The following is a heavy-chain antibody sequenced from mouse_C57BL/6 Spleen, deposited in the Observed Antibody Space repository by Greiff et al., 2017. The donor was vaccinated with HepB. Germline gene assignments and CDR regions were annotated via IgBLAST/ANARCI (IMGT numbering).Heavy chain of an antibody. CDR2: IYPGDGDT. CDR1: GYAFSSSW. V-gene: IGHV1-82*01. D-gene: IGHD2-4*01. J-gene: IGHJ3*01. Sequence: QVQLQQSGPELVKPGASVKISCKASGYAFSSSWMNWVKQRPGKGLEWIGRIYPGDGDTNYNGKFKGKATLTADKSSSTAYMQLSSLTSEDSAVYFCARETYYDYDEVFAYWGQGTLVTVSA. CDR3: ARETYYDYDEVFAY.